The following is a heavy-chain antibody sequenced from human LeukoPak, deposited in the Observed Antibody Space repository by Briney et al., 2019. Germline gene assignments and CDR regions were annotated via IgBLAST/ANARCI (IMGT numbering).Heavy chain of an antibody. D-gene: IGHD5-24*01. J-gene: IGHJ4*02. CDR3: ERGVATIDY. Sequence: GGSLRLSCAASRFTFSSYWMSWVRQAPGKGLEWVATIKEDGSEKYYVDSVKGRFTISRDNAKNSLYLQMNSLRAEDTTVYYCERGVATIDYWGQGTLVTVSS. CDR2: IKEDGSEK. V-gene: IGHV3-7*01. CDR1: RFTFSSYW.